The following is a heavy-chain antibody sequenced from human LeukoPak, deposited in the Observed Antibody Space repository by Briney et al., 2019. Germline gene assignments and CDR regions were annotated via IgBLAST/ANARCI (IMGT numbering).Heavy chain of an antibody. CDR2: IYSDGINT. J-gene: IGHJ5*02. CDR3: ARDLGQYYDTSDNWFDP. D-gene: IGHD3-22*01. V-gene: IGHV3-74*01. CDR1: GFTFSNYW. Sequence: GGSLRLSCAASGFTFSNYWMHWVRQAPGKGLVWVSRIYSDGINTSYADSVKGRFTISRDNAKNTLNLQMNSLRAEDTAVYYCARDLGQYYDTSDNWFDPWGQGTLVTVSS.